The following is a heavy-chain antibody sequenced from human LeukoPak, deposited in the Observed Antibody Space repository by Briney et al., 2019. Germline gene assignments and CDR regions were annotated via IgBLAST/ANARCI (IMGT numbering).Heavy chain of an antibody. V-gene: IGHV4-39*07. CDR1: GVSISSSNSY. D-gene: IGHD6-6*01. J-gene: IGHJ4*02. CDR2: IYYSGNT. Sequence: SETLSLTCTVSGVSISSSNSYWGWIRQPPGKGLEWIGSIYYSGNTYYNASLKSRVTISIDTSKNQFSLKLSSVTAADTAVYYCARVKSLSSSSSPPIYFDYWGQGTLVTVSS. CDR3: ARVKSLSSSSSPPIYFDY.